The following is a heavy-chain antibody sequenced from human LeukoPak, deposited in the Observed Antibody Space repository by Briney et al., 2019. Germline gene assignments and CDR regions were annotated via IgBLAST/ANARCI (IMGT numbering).Heavy chain of an antibody. J-gene: IGHJ4*02. CDR3: ARAGQYYDILTGYINCDY. CDR2: IYPGDSDT. CDR1: GYSFTNYW. D-gene: IGHD3-9*01. Sequence: GESLKISCKGSGYSFTNYWIGWVRQMPGKGLEWMGIIYPGDSDTRYNPSFQGQVTISADKSISTAYLQWSSLKASDTAMYYCARAGQYYDILTGYINCDYWGQGTLVTVSS. V-gene: IGHV5-51*01.